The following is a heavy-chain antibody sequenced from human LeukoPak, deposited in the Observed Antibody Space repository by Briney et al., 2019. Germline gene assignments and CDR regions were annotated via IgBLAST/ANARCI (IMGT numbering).Heavy chain of an antibody. J-gene: IGHJ5*02. CDR2: IKSDGSST. Sequence: PGGSLRLSCAASGFTFSRYWMHWVRQAPGKGLVWVSRIKSDGSSTSYADSVKGRFTISRDNAKNSLYLQMNSLRAEDTAMYYCMTASRSSSWPPPTWGQGTLVTVSS. D-gene: IGHD6-13*01. CDR3: MTASRSSSWPPPT. CDR1: GFTFSRYW. V-gene: IGHV3-74*01.